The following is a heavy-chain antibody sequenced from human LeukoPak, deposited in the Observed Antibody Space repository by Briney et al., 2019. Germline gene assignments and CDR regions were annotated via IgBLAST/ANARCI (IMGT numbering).Heavy chain of an antibody. CDR2: INPSGGST. Sequence: ASVKVSCKASGYTFISYYMHWVRQAPGQGLEWMGIINPSGGSTSYAQKFQGRVTMTRDTSTSTVYMELSSLRSEDTAVYYCASSSDIVVVPAAIGYWGQGTLVTVSS. CDR3: ASSSDIVVVPAAIGY. V-gene: IGHV1-46*03. J-gene: IGHJ4*02. CDR1: GYTFISYY. D-gene: IGHD2-2*01.